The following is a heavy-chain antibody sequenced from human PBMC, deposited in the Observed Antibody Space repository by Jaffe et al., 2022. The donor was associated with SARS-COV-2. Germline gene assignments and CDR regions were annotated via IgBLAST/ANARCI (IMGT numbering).Heavy chain of an antibody. V-gene: IGHV3-11*01. CDR1: GFTFSDYY. D-gene: IGHD2-2*01. CDR3: ASLPPNRYCSSTSCYGGYGMDV. J-gene: IGHJ6*02. CDR2: ISSSGSTI. Sequence: QVQLVESGGGLVKPGGSLRLSCAASGFTFSDYYMSWIRQAPGKGLEWVSYISSSGSTIYYADSVKGRFTISRDNAKNSLYLQMNSLRAEDTAVYYCASLPPNRYCSSTSCYGGYGMDVWGQGTTVTVSS.